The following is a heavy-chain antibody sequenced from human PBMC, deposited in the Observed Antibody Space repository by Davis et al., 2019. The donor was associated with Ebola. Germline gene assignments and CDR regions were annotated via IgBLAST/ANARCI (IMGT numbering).Heavy chain of an antibody. CDR3: AKGSIVVVPAALPFSYYYMDV. D-gene: IGHD2-2*02. V-gene: IGHV3-23*01. J-gene: IGHJ6*03. CDR2: ISGSGGST. CDR1: GFTFSSYA. Sequence: PGGSLRLSCAASGFTFSSYAMSWVRQAPGKGLEWVSAISGSGGSTYYADSVKGRFTISRDNSKNTLYLQMNSLRAEDTAVYYCAKGSIVVVPAALPFSYYYMDVWGQGTTVTVSS.